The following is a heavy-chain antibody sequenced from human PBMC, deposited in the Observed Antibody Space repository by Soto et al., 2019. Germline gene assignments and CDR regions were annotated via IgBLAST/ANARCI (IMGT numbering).Heavy chain of an antibody. CDR3: ARVSGYYRPDY. V-gene: IGHV1-3*05. CDR1: GYTFTNYA. CDR2: INAGNGNT. Sequence: QVQLVQSGAEEKKPGASVKVSCKASGYTFTNYAMHWVRQAPGQRLEWMGWINAGNGNTKYSQKLRGRVTITRDTSASRAYMELSTRRSEDTAVHDCARVSGYYRPDYWGQGTLVTVSS. J-gene: IGHJ4*02. D-gene: IGHD5-12*01.